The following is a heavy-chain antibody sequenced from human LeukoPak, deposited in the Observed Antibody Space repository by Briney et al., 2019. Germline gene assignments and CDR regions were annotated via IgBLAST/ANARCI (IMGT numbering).Heavy chain of an antibody. CDR1: GFTFSSYG. CDR3: ARDGLGFCSSTRCPYYYYMDV. CDR2: ISYEGNNK. V-gene: IGHV3-30*03. D-gene: IGHD2-2*01. Sequence: GRSLRLSCAASGFTFSSYGMHWVRQAPGKGLEWVAVISYEGNNKYYADFVKGRFTISRDNSKNTLYLQMNSLRAEDTAVYYCARDGLGFCSSTRCPYYYYMDVWGKGTTVTVSS. J-gene: IGHJ6*03.